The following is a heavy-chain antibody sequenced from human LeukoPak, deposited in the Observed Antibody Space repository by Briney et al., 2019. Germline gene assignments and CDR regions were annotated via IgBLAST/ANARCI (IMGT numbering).Heavy chain of an antibody. V-gene: IGHV3-30*02. D-gene: IGHD3-22*01. Sequence: GGSLRLSCAASGFTFSSYGMHWVRQAPGKGLEWVAFIRYDGSNKYYADSVKGRFTISRDNSKNTLYLQMNSLRAEDTAVYYCAKDDIYYDSSGPLRYWGQGTLVTVSS. J-gene: IGHJ4*02. CDR1: GFTFSSYG. CDR2: IRYDGSNK. CDR3: AKDDIYYDSSGPLRY.